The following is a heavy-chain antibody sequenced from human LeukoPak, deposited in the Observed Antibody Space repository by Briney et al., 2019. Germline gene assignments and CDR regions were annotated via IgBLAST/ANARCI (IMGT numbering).Heavy chain of an antibody. CDR1: GLSFSSYE. CDR2: ISSRGSTI. CDR3: ARAPPQPYYYYYMDV. J-gene: IGHJ6*03. D-gene: IGHD6-13*01. V-gene: IGHV3-48*03. Sequence: GGSLRLSCEVSGLSFSSYEMNWVRQAPGKGLEWVSYISSRGSTIFYADSVKGRFTISRDNAKNSLYLQMNSLRAEDTAVYYCARAPPQPYYYYYMDVWGKGTTVTISS.